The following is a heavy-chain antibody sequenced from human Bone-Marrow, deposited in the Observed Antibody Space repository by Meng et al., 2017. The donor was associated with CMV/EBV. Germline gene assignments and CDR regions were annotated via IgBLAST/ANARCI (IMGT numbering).Heavy chain of an antibody. J-gene: IGHJ4*02. D-gene: IGHD2-15*01. CDR1: GSTFSSYG. CDR3: AKDLGDIVVVVALDY. Sequence: GESLKISCAASGSTFSSYGMHWVRQAPGKGLEWVAVIWYDGSNKYYADSVKGRFTISRDNSKNTLYLQMNSLRAEDTAVYYCAKDLGDIVVVVALDYWGQGTLVTVSS. V-gene: IGHV3-33*06. CDR2: IWYDGSNK.